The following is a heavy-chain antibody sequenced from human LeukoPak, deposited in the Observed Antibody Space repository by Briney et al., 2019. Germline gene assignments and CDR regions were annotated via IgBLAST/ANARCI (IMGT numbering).Heavy chain of an antibody. CDR3: ARGYGTYCGGDCYYY. CDR2: INHSGST. Sequence: SETLSLTCAVYGGSFSGHYWSWIRQPPGKGLEWIGEINHSGSTNYNPSLKSRVTISVDTSKNQFSLKLSSVTAADTAVYYCARGYGTYCGGDCYYYWGQGTLVTVSS. CDR1: GGSFSGHY. D-gene: IGHD2-21*02. J-gene: IGHJ4*02. V-gene: IGHV4-34*01.